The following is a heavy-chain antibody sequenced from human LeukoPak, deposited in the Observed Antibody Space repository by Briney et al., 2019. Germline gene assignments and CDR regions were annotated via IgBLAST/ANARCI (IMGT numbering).Heavy chain of an antibody. Sequence: SETLSLTCPVSGGSLSSSSYYWGWIRQPPGKGLEWIGSIYYSGSTYYNPSLKSRVTISVDTSKNQFSLKLSSVTAADTAVYYCARQVTVGSFFDYWGQGTLVTVSS. CDR1: GGSLSSSSYY. J-gene: IGHJ4*02. CDR2: IYYSGST. V-gene: IGHV4-39*01. CDR3: ARQVTVGSFFDY. D-gene: IGHD2-21*02.